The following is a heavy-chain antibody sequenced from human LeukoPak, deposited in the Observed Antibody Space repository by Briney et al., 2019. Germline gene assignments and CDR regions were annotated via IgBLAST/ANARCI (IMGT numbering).Heavy chain of an antibody. V-gene: IGHV4-59*11. CDR2: IYYSGST. Sequence: SETLSLTCTVSGGSISSHYWSWIRQPPGKGLEWIGYIYYSGSTNYNPSLKSRVTISVDTSKNQFSLKLSSVTAADTAVYYCARGEEDAGAFDIWGQGTMVTVSS. CDR1: GGSISSHY. CDR3: ARGEEDAGAFDI. J-gene: IGHJ3*02.